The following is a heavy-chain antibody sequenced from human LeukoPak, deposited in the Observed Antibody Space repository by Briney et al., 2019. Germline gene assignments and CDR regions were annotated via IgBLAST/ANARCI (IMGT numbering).Heavy chain of an antibody. D-gene: IGHD6-13*01. V-gene: IGHV1-18*01. J-gene: IGHJ5*02. CDR3: ARGSISWYSQDWFDP. CDR1: GYTFTSHG. Sequence: ASVKVSCKASGYTFTSHGINWVRQAPGQGLEWMGWISAYNGNTNFAQKLQGRVTMTTDTSTSTAYMELRSLRFDDTALYYCARGSISWYSQDWFDPWGQGTLVTVSS. CDR2: ISAYNGNT.